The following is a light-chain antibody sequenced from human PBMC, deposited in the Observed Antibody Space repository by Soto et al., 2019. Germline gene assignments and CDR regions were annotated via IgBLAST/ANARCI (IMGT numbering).Light chain of an antibody. CDR3: QQYNSYSGT. CDR1: QSISSW. V-gene: IGKV1-5*03. CDR2: KAS. J-gene: IGKJ1*01. Sequence: DIQMTQSPSTLSASVGDRVTITCRASQSISSWLAWYKQKPGKAPKLLIYKASSLESGVPSRFSGSGSGTEFNLTISSLQPDDFATYYCQQYNSYSGTFGQGTKVEIK.